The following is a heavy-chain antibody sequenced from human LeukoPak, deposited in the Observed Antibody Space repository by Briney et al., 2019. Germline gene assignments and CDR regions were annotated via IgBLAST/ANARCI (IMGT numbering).Heavy chain of an antibody. Sequence: GESLKISCKASGYNFSSYWIAWVRQMSGKGLEWMGIIYRGDSDTRYSPSFLGHVTISTDKSISTAYLQWSSLKASDTAMYYCARLRGFDYDFWGTYYTGYPPYFDYWGQGTLVTVSS. J-gene: IGHJ4*02. CDR1: GYNFSSYW. CDR3: ARLRGFDYDFWGTYYTGYPPYFDY. D-gene: IGHD3-3*01. V-gene: IGHV5-51*01. CDR2: IYRGDSDT.